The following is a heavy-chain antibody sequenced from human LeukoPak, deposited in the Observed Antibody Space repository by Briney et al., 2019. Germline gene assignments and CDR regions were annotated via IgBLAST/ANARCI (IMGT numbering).Heavy chain of an antibody. V-gene: IGHV3-23*01. Sequence: PGGSLRLSCAASGFTFSSYAMSWVRQAPGKGLEWVSAISGSGGSTYYADSVKGRFTISRDNSKNTLYLQMNSLRAEDTAVYYCASPPVGDGYNRGAFDIWGQGTMVTVSS. D-gene: IGHD5-24*01. CDR2: ISGSGGST. CDR3: ASPPVGDGYNRGAFDI. J-gene: IGHJ3*02. CDR1: GFTFSSYA.